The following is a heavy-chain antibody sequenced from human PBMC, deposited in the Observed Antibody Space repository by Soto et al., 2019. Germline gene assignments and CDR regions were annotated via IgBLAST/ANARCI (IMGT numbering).Heavy chain of an antibody. CDR3: ARALRYCSGGICYPPPYYFDF. V-gene: IGHV3-21*01. Sequence: EVQLVESGGGLVKPGGSLRVSCAASGFTFSTYNMNWVRQAPGKGLEWVSSISSTSSFIYYADSVKGRFTISRDNAKNSRSLHMNSLRAEVTAVYYCARALRYCSGGICYPPPYYFDFWGQGTQVTVSS. J-gene: IGHJ4*02. CDR2: ISSTSSFI. CDR1: GFTFSTYN. D-gene: IGHD2-15*01.